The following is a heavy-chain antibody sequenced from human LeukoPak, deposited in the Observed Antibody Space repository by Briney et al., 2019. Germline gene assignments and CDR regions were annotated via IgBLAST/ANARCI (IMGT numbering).Heavy chain of an antibody. Sequence: GASVKVSCKASGYTFTGYYMHWVRQAPGQGLEWMGRINPNSGGTNYAQKFQGRVTMTRDTSISTAYMGLSRLRSDDTAVYYCARSDSSSSAALWYWGQGTLVTVSS. CDR3: ARSDSSSSAALWY. CDR2: INPNSGGT. D-gene: IGHD6-6*01. V-gene: IGHV1-2*06. CDR1: GYTFTGYY. J-gene: IGHJ4*02.